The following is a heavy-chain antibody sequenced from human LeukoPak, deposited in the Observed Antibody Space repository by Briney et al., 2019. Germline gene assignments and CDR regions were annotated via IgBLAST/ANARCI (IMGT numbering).Heavy chain of an antibody. J-gene: IGHJ4*02. D-gene: IGHD4-11*01. CDR2: MNPHTGET. V-gene: IGHV1-8*02. CDR3: AIGPNFSNYADF. CDR1: GYTFTSYG. Sequence: ASVKVSCKASGYTFTSYGISWVRQAPGQGLEWMGWMNPHTGETGYAHKFRDRVTMTRDTSIGTAYMELNNPRSEDAAVYYCAIGPNFSNYADFWGQGTLVTVSS.